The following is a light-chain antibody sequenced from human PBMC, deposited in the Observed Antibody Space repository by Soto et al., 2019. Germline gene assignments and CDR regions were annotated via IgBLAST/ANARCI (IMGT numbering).Light chain of an antibody. CDR1: SSNIGEGFD. CDR3: QSYDTGLTGHVL. V-gene: IGLV1-40*01. Sequence: QSVLTQPPSGSGAPGQRVTISCSGNSSNIGEGFDVHWYQQLPGAAPKLLSYASTNRPSGVPDRFSGSKSDTSASLAITGLQIDDEADYYCQSYDTGLTGHVLFGGGTQLTVL. CDR2: AST. J-gene: IGLJ2*01.